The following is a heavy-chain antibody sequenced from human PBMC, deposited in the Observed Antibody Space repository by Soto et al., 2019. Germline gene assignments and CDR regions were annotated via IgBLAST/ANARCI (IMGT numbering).Heavy chain of an antibody. J-gene: IGHJ4*02. CDR1: GGSFSGYY. CDR3: ASTRYFDGPVAVGIYYFDY. V-gene: IGHV4-34*01. D-gene: IGHD3-9*01. CDR2: INHSGST. Sequence: QVQLQQWGAGLLKPSETLSLTCAVYGGSFSGYYWSWIRQPPGKGLEWIGEINHSGSTNYNPSLXSRLTISVDTXXNXFXXKLSSVTAADTAVYYCASTRYFDGPVAVGIYYFDYWGQGTLVTVSS.